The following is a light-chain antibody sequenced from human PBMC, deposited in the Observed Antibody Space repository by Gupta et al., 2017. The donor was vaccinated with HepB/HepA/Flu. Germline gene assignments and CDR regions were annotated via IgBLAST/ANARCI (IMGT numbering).Light chain of an antibody. J-gene: IGLJ2*01. CDR1: SSDVGSYNL. Sequence: QSALTQPASVSGSPGPSITISCTGTSSDVGSYNLVSWYQQHPGKAPNLMIYEVSKRPSGVSNRFSGSKSGNTASLTISGLQAEDEADYYCCSYAGSSTLVFGGGTKLTVL. V-gene: IGLV2-23*02. CDR2: EVS. CDR3: CSYAGSSTLV.